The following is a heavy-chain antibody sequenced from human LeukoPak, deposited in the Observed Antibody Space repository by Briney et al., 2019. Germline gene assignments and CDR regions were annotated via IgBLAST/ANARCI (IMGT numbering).Heavy chain of an antibody. Sequence: TSETLSLTCAVYGGSFSGYYWSWIRQPPGKGLEWIGEINHGGSTNYNPSLKSRVTISVDTSKNQFSLKLSSVTAADTAVYYCARGSTVAIYYYYYGMDVWGQGTTVTVSS. D-gene: IGHD4-23*01. J-gene: IGHJ6*02. V-gene: IGHV4-34*01. CDR3: ARGSTVAIYYYYYGMDV. CDR1: GGSFSGYY. CDR2: INHGGST.